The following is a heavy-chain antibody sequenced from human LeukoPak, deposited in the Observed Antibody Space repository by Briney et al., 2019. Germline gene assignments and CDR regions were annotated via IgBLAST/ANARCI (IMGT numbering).Heavy chain of an antibody. CDR2: IYSGGST. J-gene: IGHJ4*02. CDR1: GFTVSSNY. Sequence: GGSLRLSCAASGFTVSSNYMSWVRQAPGKGLEWVSVIYSGGSTYYADSVKGRFTISRDNSKNTLYLQMNSLRAEDTAVYYCARDSRRMYYFDYWGQGTLVTVSS. CDR3: ARDSRRMYYFDY. V-gene: IGHV3-66*01.